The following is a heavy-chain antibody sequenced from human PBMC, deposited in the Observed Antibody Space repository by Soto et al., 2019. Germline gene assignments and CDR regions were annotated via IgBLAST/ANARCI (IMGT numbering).Heavy chain of an antibody. Sequence: KLSETLSLTCAVYGGSFSGYYWSWVRQPPGKGLEWIGEINHSGSTNYNPSLKSRVTISVDTSKNQFSLKLSSVTAADTAVYYCARGMLSGSYYTYYYYYGMDVWGQGTTVT. CDR1: GGSFSGYY. CDR2: INHSGST. CDR3: ARGMLSGSYYTYYYYYGMDV. D-gene: IGHD3-10*01. J-gene: IGHJ6*02. V-gene: IGHV4-34*01.